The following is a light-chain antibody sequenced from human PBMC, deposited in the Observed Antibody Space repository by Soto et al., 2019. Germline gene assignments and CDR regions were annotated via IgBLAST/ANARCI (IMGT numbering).Light chain of an antibody. CDR3: SSYTSSSTYVV. J-gene: IGLJ2*01. Sequence: QSVLTQPPSVSGSPGQSVTISCTGTSSDVGSYNRVSWYQQPPGTAPKLMIYEVSNRPSGVPDRFSGSKSGNTASLTISGLQAEDEADYYCSSYTSSSTYVVFGGVAQLTVL. CDR2: EVS. CDR1: SSDVGSYNR. V-gene: IGLV2-18*02.